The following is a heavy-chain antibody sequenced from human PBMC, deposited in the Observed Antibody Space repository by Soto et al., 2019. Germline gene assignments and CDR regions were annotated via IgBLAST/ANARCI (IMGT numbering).Heavy chain of an antibody. CDR1: GFTFSDYY. CDR3: ARGCGSCSYSFRFYYYYGMDV. J-gene: IGHJ6*02. V-gene: IGHV3-11*01. D-gene: IGHD2-15*01. Sequence: GGSLRLSCAASGFTFSDYYMSWIRQAPGKGLEWVSYISSSGSTIYYADSVKGRFTISRDNAKNSLYLQMNSLREEDTALYYSARGCGSCSYSFRFYYYYGMDVCGQGATVTVFS. CDR2: ISSSGSTI.